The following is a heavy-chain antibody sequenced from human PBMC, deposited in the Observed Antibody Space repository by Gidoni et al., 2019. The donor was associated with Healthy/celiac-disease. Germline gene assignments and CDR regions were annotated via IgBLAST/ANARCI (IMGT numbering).Heavy chain of an antibody. Sequence: EVQRLESGGGVVQPGGSLRISCAASGFTFSSEARSWVRQAPGKGLGCVSAISGSGGSTYYADSVKGRFTISRDNSKNTLYLQMNSLRAEDTAVYYCAKGDRTYYDFWSAAKLSAFDIWGQGTMVTVSS. D-gene: IGHD3-3*01. CDR1: GFTFSSEA. CDR2: ISGSGGST. CDR3: AKGDRTYYDFWSAAKLSAFDI. V-gene: IGHV3-23*01. J-gene: IGHJ3*02.